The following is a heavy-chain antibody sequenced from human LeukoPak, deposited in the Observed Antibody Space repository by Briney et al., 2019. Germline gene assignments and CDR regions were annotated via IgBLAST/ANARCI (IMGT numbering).Heavy chain of an antibody. CDR2: IYYSGST. J-gene: IGHJ5*02. D-gene: IGHD5-12*01. Sequence: SETLSLTCTVSGGSISSGGYYWSWIRQHLGKGLEWIGYIYYSGSTYYNPSLKSRVTISVDTSKNQFSLKLSSVTAADTAVYYCARVRGYSGYESTRFDPWGQGTLVTVSS. CDR3: ARVRGYSGYESTRFDP. CDR1: GGSISSGGYY. V-gene: IGHV4-31*03.